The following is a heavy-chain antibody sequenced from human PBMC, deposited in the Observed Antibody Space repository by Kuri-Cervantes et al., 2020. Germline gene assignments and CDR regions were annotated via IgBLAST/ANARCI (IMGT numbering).Heavy chain of an antibody. CDR2: ISSSGSTI. J-gene: IGHJ4*02. V-gene: IGHV3-11*04. D-gene: IGHD4-17*01. Sequence: GESLKISCAASGFTFSDYYMSWIRQAPGKGLEWLSYISSSGSTIYYADSVKGRFTISRDNAKNSLYLQMNSLRAEDTAVYYCVRDLYGAGPFWGQGTLVTVSS. CDR3: VRDLYGAGPF. CDR1: GFTFSDYY.